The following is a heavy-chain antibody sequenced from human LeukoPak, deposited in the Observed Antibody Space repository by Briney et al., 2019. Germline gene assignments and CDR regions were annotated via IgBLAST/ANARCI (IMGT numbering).Heavy chain of an antibody. Sequence: GGSLRLSCAASGFTFSSYWMSWVRQAPGKGLEWVANIKQDGSEKYYVDSVKGRFTISRDNAKNSLYLQMNSLRAEDTAVYYCARGSRGYSGYDFHYYYYMDVWGKGTTVTISS. V-gene: IGHV3-7*03. CDR3: ARGSRGYSGYDFHYYYYMDV. CDR1: GFTFSSYW. D-gene: IGHD5-12*01. CDR2: IKQDGSEK. J-gene: IGHJ6*03.